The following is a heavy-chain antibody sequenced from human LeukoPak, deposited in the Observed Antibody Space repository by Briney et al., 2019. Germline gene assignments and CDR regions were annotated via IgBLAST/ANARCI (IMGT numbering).Heavy chain of an antibody. CDR2: IIPIFGTA. Sequence: SVKVSCKASGGTFSSYAISWVRQAPGQGLEWMGGIIPIFGTANYAQKFQGRVTITTDESTSTAYMELSSLRSEDTVVYYCARDVLAARHPTYFDYWGQGTLVNVSS. V-gene: IGHV1-69*05. CDR1: GGTFSSYA. CDR3: ARDVLAARHPTYFDY. J-gene: IGHJ4*02. D-gene: IGHD6-6*01.